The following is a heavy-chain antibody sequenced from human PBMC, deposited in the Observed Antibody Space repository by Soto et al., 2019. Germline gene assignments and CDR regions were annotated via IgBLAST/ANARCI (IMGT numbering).Heavy chain of an antibody. D-gene: IGHD3-10*01. CDR1: GYTFTSYG. J-gene: IGHJ4*02. CDR2: ISAYNGNT. V-gene: IGHV1-18*01. CDR3: GRWFGEFLPHPPDY. Sequence: QVQLVQSGAEVKKPGASVKVSCKASGYTFTSYGISWVRQAPGQGLEWMGWISAYNGNTNYAQKLQGRVTXXTXTXXSTAYMELRSLRSDDTAVYYCGRWFGEFLPHPPDYWGQGTLVTVSS.